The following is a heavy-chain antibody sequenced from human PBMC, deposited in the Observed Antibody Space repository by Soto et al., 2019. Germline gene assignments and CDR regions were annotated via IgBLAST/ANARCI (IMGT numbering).Heavy chain of an antibody. CDR3: ARDPVVVVPAARGPPYGMDV. Sequence: HPGGSLRLSCAASGFIFSTFTMHWVRQAPGKGLEWVAVISYDGTNTYYADSVKGRFTISRDNSKNTLDLQMSSLRSEDTAVYYCARDPVVVVPAARGPPYGMDVWGQGTTVTVSS. CDR2: ISYDGTNT. CDR1: GFIFSTFT. J-gene: IGHJ6*02. D-gene: IGHD2-2*01. V-gene: IGHV3-30-3*01.